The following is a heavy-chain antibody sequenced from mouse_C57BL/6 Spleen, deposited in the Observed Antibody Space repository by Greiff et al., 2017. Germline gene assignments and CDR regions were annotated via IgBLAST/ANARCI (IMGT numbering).Heavy chain of an antibody. CDR3: AVGSRGYYAMDY. J-gene: IGHJ4*01. CDR1: GYSITSGYY. Sequence: EVKLQESGPGLVKPSQSLSLTCSVTGYSITSGYYWNWIRQFPGNKLEWMGYISYDGSNNYNPSLKNRISITRDTSKNQFFLKLNSVTTEDTATYYCAVGSRGYYAMDYWGQGTSVTVSS. D-gene: IGHD1-1*01. CDR2: ISYDGSN. V-gene: IGHV3-6*01.